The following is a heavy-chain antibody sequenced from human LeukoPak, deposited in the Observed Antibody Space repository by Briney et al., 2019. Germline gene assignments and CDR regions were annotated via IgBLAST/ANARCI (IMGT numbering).Heavy chain of an antibody. CDR3: ARELAAADPPQLDY. CDR2: IIPIFGTA. J-gene: IGHJ4*02. D-gene: IGHD6-13*01. CDR1: GGTFSSYA. Sequence: SVKVSCKASGGTFSSYAISWVRQAPGQGLEWMGGIIPIFGTANYAQKFQGRVTITADKSTSTAYMELSSLRAEDTAVYYCARELAAADPPQLDYWGQGTLVTVSS. V-gene: IGHV1-69*06.